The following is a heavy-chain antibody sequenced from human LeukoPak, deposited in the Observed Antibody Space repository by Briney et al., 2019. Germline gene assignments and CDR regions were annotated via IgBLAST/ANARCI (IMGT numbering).Heavy chain of an antibody. J-gene: IGHJ5*02. CDR1: GGSISSYY. Sequence: SETLSLTCTVSGGSISSYYWSWIRQPSGKGLEWIGYIYTSGSTNYNPSLKSRVTISVDTSKNQFSLKLSSVTAADTAVYYCARHLPPFITGTTGASWFDPWGQGTLVTVSS. D-gene: IGHD1-7*01. CDR2: IYTSGST. CDR3: ARHLPPFITGTTGASWFDP. V-gene: IGHV4-4*09.